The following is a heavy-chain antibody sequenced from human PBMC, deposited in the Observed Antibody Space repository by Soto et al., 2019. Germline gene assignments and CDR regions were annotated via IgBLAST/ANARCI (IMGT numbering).Heavy chain of an antibody. J-gene: IGHJ5*02. CDR3: ARAQPMVRGVIMSVSWFDP. Sequence: ASVKVSCKASGGTFSSYAISWVRQAPGQGLEWMGGIIPIFGTANYAQKFQGRVTITADESTSTAYMELSSLRSEDTAVYYCARAQPMVRGVIMSVSWFDPWGQGTLVTVS. V-gene: IGHV1-69*13. CDR2: IIPIFGTA. CDR1: GGTFSSYA. D-gene: IGHD3-10*01.